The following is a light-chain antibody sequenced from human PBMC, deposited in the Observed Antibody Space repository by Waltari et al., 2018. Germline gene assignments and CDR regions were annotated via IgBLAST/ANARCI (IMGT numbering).Light chain of an antibody. CDR2: ANY. J-gene: IGLJ2*01. CDR1: TSNIGTNT. V-gene: IGLV1-44*01. Sequence: QSVLTQQPSTSGPAGQSVTISSSAITSNIGTNTVTWYQLPPGTSPKTVIFANYHRPAGVPDRFSASKSGTSASLVISGLQSEDEADYFCATWDDSLSGRVFGGGTKVTVL. CDR3: ATWDDSLSGRV.